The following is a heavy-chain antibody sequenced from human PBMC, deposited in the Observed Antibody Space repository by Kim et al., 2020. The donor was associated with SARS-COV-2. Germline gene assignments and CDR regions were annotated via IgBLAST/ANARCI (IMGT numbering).Heavy chain of an antibody. Sequence: GGSLRLSCAASGFTFSSYGMHWVRQAPGKGLEWVAVISYDGSNKYYADSVKGRFTISRDNSKNTLYLQMNSLRAEDTAVYYCAKDIAGWLELLNYYYGMDVWGQGTTVTVSS. J-gene: IGHJ6*02. V-gene: IGHV3-30*18. D-gene: IGHD1-7*01. CDR2: ISYDGSNK. CDR1: GFTFSSYG. CDR3: AKDIAGWLELLNYYYGMDV.